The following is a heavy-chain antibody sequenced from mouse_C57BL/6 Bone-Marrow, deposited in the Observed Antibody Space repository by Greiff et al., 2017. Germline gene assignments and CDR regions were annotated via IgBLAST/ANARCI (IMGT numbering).Heavy chain of an antibody. J-gene: IGHJ4*01. D-gene: IGHD2-3*01. V-gene: IGHV5-2*01. CDR1: EYEFPSHD. CDR2: INSDGGST. Sequence: EVKLMESGGGLVQPGESLKLSCESNEYEFPSHDMSWVRMTPEKRLELVAAINSDGGSTYYPDTMERRFIISRDNTKKTLYLQMSSLRSEDTALYYCARQDGYYNYYAMDYWGQGTSVTVSS. CDR3: ARQDGYYNYYAMDY.